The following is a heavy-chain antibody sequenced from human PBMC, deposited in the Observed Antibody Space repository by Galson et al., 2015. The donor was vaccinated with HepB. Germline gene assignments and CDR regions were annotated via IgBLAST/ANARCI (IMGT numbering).Heavy chain of an antibody. V-gene: IGHV1-69*04. CDR2: IIPILNVA. Sequence: SVKVSCKASGGTFSSYAISWVRQAPGQGLEWMGRIIPILNVANYAQKFQGRVTITADKSTTTGYMELSSLRSEDAAVYYCASGPRGPGMDVWGQGTTVTVSS. J-gene: IGHJ6*02. CDR3: ASGPRGPGMDV. D-gene: IGHD3-16*01. CDR1: GGTFSSYA.